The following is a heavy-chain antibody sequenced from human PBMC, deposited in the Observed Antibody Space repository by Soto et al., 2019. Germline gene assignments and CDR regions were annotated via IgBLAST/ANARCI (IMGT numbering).Heavy chain of an antibody. CDR3: ASQIWFGELLHDY. Sequence: SETLSLTCTVSGGSISRSSYYWGWIRQPPGKGLEWIGSIYYTGSTYYNPSLKSRVTISIDTSKNQFSLNLSSVTAADTAVYYCASQIWFGELLHDYWGQGTLVTVSS. D-gene: IGHD3-10*01. CDR2: IYYTGST. V-gene: IGHV4-39*01. J-gene: IGHJ4*02. CDR1: GGSISRSSYY.